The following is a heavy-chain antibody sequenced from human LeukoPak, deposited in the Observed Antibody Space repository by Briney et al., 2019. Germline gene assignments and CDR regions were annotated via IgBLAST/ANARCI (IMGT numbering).Heavy chain of an antibody. D-gene: IGHD6-19*01. Sequence: SETLSLTCTVSGGSISSSSYYWGWIRQPPGKGLEWIGSIYYSGSTYYNPSLKSRVTMSVDTSKNQFSLKLSSVTAADTAVYYCARSSSGWGDHRYFDYWGEGTLVSVSS. J-gene: IGHJ4*02. CDR2: IYYSGST. CDR1: GGSISSSSYY. V-gene: IGHV4-39*07. CDR3: ARSSSGWGDHRYFDY.